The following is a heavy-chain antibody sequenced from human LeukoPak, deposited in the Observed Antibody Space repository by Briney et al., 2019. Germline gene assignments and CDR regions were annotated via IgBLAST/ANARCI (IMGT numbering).Heavy chain of an antibody. CDR2: IKQDGSEK. V-gene: IGHV3-7*01. J-gene: IGHJ4*02. Sequence: GGSLRLSCEASGMIFSKYWMSWVRQAPGKGLEWVANIKQDGSEKYYLDSVKGRFTIPRDNAKNSLYLHMNSLRAEDTAVYYCATSWDYWGQGTLVTVSS. CDR1: GMIFSKYW. CDR3: ATSWDY.